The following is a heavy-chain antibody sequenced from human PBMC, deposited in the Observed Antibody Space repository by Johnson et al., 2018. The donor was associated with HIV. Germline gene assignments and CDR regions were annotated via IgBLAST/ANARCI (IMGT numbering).Heavy chain of an antibody. J-gene: IGHJ3*02. CDR1: GFTFSSYA. D-gene: IGHD4-23*01. CDR2: ISYDGSNK. V-gene: IGHV3-30*04. CDR3: ARGLRRTTVGNDAFDN. Sequence: QVQLVESGGGVVRPGRSLRLSCAASGFTFSSYAMHWVRQAPGKGLEWVAVISYDGSNKYYADSVKGRFTIYRDNSKNTLYLQRNSLRAEGTAGYYCARGLRRTTVGNDAFDNWGQGTMVTVSS.